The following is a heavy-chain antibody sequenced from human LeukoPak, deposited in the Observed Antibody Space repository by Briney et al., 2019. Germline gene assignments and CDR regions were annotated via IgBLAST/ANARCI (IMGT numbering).Heavy chain of an antibody. J-gene: IGHJ4*02. CDR3: ARFSRCSSTSCYDIGWGFDY. D-gene: IGHD2-2*01. CDR1: GFTFSSYE. V-gene: IGHV3-48*03. CDR2: ISSSGSTI. Sequence: GGSLRLSCAASGFTFSSYEMNWVRQAPGKGLEWVSYISSSGSTIYYADSVKGRFTISRDNAKNSLYLQMNSLRAEDTAVYYCARFSRCSSTSCYDIGWGFDYWGQGTLVTVSS.